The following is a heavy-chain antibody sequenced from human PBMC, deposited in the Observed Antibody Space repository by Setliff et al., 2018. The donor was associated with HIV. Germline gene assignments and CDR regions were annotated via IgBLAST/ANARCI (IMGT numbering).Heavy chain of an antibody. V-gene: IGHV4-38-2*01. J-gene: IGHJ6*02. CDR1: GYSITSDYY. Sequence: SETLSLTCAVSGYSITSDYYWGWIRQPPGKGLEWIGSIYHSGSTYYNPSLKSRVTISVDTSKNQFSLKLSSVTAADTAVYYCARGYAMDVWGQGTPVTVSS. CDR3: ARGYAMDV. CDR2: IYHSGST.